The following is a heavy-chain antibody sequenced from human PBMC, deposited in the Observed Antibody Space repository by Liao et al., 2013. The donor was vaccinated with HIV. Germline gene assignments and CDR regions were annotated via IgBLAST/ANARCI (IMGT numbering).Heavy chain of an antibody. CDR3: ARAYCSSISCYRRGYYYYMDV. J-gene: IGHJ6*03. CDR1: GGSISTYY. Sequence: QVQLQESGPGLVKPSETLSLTCTVSGGSISTYYWSWIRQPAGKGLEWIGRIYYSGSTYYNPSLKSRVTISVDTSKNHFSLNLSSVTAADTAVYYCARAYCSSISCYRRGYYYYMDVWGKGTTVTVSS. CDR2: IYYSGST. V-gene: IGHV4-4*07. D-gene: IGHD2-2*01.